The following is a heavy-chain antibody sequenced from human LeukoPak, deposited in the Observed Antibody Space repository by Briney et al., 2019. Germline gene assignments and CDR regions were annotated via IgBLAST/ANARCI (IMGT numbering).Heavy chain of an antibody. D-gene: IGHD3-10*01. J-gene: IGHJ6*03. CDR2: MNPNSGNT. V-gene: IGHV1-8*02. CDR3: ARAGQTAVGGYYYYMDV. Sequence: PGASVKVSCKASGYTFTSYDINRVRQATGQGLEWMGWMNPNSGNTGYAQKFQGRVTMTRNTSISTAYMELSSLRSEDTAVYYCARAGQTAVGGYYYYMDVWGKGTTVTVSS. CDR1: GYTFTSYD.